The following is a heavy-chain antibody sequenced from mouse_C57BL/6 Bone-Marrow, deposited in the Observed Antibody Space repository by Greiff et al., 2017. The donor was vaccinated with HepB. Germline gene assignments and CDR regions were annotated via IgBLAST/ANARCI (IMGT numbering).Heavy chain of an antibody. J-gene: IGHJ1*03. CDR3: ASQTTDWYFDV. CDR2: IRNKANGYTT. D-gene: IGHD1-1*01. CDR1: GFTFTDYY. V-gene: IGHV7-3*01. Sequence: EVKLMESGGGLVQPGGSLSLSCAASGFTFTDYYMSWVRQPPGKALEWLGFIRNKANGYTTEYSASVKGRFTISRDNSQSILYLQMNALRAEDSATYYCASQTTDWYFDVWGTGTTVTVSS.